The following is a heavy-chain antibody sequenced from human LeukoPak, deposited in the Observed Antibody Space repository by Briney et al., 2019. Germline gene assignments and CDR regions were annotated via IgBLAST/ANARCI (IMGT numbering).Heavy chain of an antibody. CDR1: GGTFSSYA. Sequence: SVKVSCKASGGTFSSYAISWVRQAPGQGLEWMGGIIPIFGTANYAQKFQGRVTITADESTSTAYMELSSLRSEDTAVYYCARRICSSTSCYKSLEDYWGQGTLVTVSS. CDR3: ARRICSSTSCYKSLEDY. V-gene: IGHV1-69*01. J-gene: IGHJ4*02. CDR2: IIPIFGTA. D-gene: IGHD2-2*02.